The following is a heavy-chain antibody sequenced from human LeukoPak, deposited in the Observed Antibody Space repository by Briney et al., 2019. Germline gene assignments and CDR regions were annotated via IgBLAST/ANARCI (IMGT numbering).Heavy chain of an antibody. CDR2: IIPIFGTA. V-gene: IGHV1-69*13. CDR3: ARARLYCSGGSCYPNWFDP. CDR1: GGTFSSYA. D-gene: IGHD2-15*01. J-gene: IGHJ5*02. Sequence: GASVKVSCKASGGTFSSYAISWVRQAPGQGLEWMGGIIPIFGTANYAQKFQGRVTITADESTSTAYMELSSLRSEDTAVYYCARARLYCSGGSCYPNWFDPWGQGTLVTVSS.